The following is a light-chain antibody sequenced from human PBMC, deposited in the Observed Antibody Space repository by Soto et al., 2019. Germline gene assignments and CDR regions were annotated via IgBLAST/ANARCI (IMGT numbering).Light chain of an antibody. Sequence: QSVLTQPASVSGSPGQSITISCTGTSSDVGGYNYVSWYQQHPGKAPKLMIYEVSNRPSGVSNRFSGSKSGSTASLTISGLQAEDEADYYCSSYTSGSTVIFGGGTKLTVL. J-gene: IGLJ2*01. CDR1: SSDVGGYNY. CDR3: SSYTSGSTVI. V-gene: IGLV2-14*01. CDR2: EVS.